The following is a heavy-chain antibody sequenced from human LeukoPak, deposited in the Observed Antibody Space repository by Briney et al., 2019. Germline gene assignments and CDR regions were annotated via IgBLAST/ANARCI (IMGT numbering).Heavy chain of an antibody. CDR2: IIPILGIA. V-gene: IGHV1-69*04. D-gene: IGHD3-10*01. Sequence: GASVKVSCKASGYTFTSYYMHWVRQAPGQGLEWMGRIIPILGIANYAQKFQGRVTITADKSTSTAYMELSSLRSEDTAVYYCARARFGFDYWGQGTLVTVSS. CDR3: ARARFGFDY. J-gene: IGHJ4*02. CDR1: GYTFTSYY.